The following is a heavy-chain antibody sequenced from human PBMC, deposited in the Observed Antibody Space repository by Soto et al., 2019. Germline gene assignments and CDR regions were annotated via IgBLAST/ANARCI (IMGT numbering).Heavy chain of an antibody. CDR1: GFSLNITGMG. CDR2: IYWDDDR. CDR3: EHSTIWGSYRSPFHS. D-gene: IGHD3-16*02. V-gene: IGHV2-5*02. J-gene: IGHJ4*02. Sequence: QITLKESGPTLVKPTQTLTLTCAFSGFSLNITGMGVGWIRQPPGKALEWLALIYWDDDRRYSPSLKSRLTLCRATSKAQVVLTMTNMDPVDTATYYCEHSTIWGSYRSPFHSWGQGTLITVSS.